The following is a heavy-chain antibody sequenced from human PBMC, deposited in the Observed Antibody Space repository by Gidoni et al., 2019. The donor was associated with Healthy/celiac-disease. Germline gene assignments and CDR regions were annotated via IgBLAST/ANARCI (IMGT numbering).Heavy chain of an antibody. CDR3: ARVVVVPAAIYWYFDL. J-gene: IGHJ2*01. CDR2: IYYSGST. V-gene: IGHV4-59*01. D-gene: IGHD2-2*01. Sequence: QVQLQESGPGLVKPSETLSLTCTVSGGSISSYYWSWIRQPPGKGLEWIGYIYYSGSTNYNPSLKSRVTISVDTSKNQFSLKLSSVTAADTAVYYCARVVVVPAAIYWYFDLWGRGTLVTVSS. CDR1: GGSISSYY.